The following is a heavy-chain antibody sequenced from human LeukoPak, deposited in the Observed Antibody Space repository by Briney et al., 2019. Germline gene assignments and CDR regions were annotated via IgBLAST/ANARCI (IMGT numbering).Heavy chain of an antibody. CDR1: GFTFSRFE. D-gene: IGHD2-2*01. V-gene: IGHV3-48*03. J-gene: IGHJ4*02. CDR2: ISSSGSNI. CDR3: ARSGYLGPDY. Sequence: GGSLTLPCAASGFTFSRFEMQWVRQAPGEGLEWVLYISSSGSNIYFADSVKGRFTTSRDNAKNSLYLQMNSLSADDTAVYYCARSGYLGPDYWGQGTPVTVSS.